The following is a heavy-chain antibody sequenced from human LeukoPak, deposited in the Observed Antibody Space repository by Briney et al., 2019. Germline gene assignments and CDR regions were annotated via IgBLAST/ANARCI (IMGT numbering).Heavy chain of an antibody. Sequence: AAVKVSCQASGYTFTNYGKTLVRQAPGHPLEGMGGISAYDGNTNYAQKLQGRVTMTTDPSTSTAYMELRSVRSDDTAVYYCARDRNYYGSGSYDNYYGMDVWGQGTTVTVSS. V-gene: IGHV1-18*01. CDR2: ISAYDGNT. D-gene: IGHD3-10*01. J-gene: IGHJ6*02. CDR1: GYTFTNYG. CDR3: ARDRNYYGSGSYDNYYGMDV.